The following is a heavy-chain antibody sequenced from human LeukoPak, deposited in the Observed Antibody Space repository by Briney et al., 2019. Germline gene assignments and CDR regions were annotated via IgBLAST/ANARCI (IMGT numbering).Heavy chain of an antibody. CDR3: ARGHYSFDS. J-gene: IGHJ4*02. Sequence: GGSLRLSCAASGFTFTDYYMTWIRQAPGKGLEWISYIDPSTTNIDYADSVKGRFTISRDNAKSSLYLQMDSLRAEDAAQYYCARGHYSFDSWGQGALVTVSS. CDR2: IDPSTTNI. V-gene: IGHV3-11*01. CDR1: GFTFTDYY.